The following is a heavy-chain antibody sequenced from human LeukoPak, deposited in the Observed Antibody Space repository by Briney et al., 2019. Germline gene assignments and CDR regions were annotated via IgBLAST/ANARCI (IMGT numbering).Heavy chain of an antibody. Sequence: ASVKVSCKASGYTFTSYGISWVRQAPGQGLEWMGWISAYNGNTNYAQKLQGRVTMTTDTSTSTAYMELRSLRSDDTAVYYCARGSPAADDHDAFDIWGQGTMVTVSS. V-gene: IGHV1-18*01. D-gene: IGHD6-13*01. CDR1: GYTFTSYG. CDR3: ARGSPAADDHDAFDI. CDR2: ISAYNGNT. J-gene: IGHJ3*02.